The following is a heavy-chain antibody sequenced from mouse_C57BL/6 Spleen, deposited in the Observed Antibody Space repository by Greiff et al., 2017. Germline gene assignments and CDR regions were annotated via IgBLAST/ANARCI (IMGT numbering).Heavy chain of an antibody. V-gene: IGHV14-4*01. CDR2: IDPENGDT. CDR1: GFNIKDDY. J-gene: IGHJ4*01. D-gene: IGHD3-2*02. CDR3: TTEETAQARYYAMDY. Sequence: EVQLQQSGAELVRPGASVKLSCTASGFNIKDDYMHWVKQRPEQGLEWIGWIDPENGDTEYASKFQGKATITADTSSNTAYLQLSSLTSEDTAVYYCTTEETAQARYYAMDYWGQGTSVTVSS.